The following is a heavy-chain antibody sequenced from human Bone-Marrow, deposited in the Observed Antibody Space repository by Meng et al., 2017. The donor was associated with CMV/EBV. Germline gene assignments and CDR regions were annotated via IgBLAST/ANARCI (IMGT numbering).Heavy chain of an antibody. CDR2: ISSSGSTI. CDR3: AREGRESSMTTIYFDY. CDR1: GFTFSVYY. V-gene: IGHV3-11*04. D-gene: IGHD2-21*02. J-gene: IGHJ4*02. Sequence: GESLKISCAASGFTFSVYYMSWIRQAPGKGLEWVSYISSSGSTIYYADSVKGRFTISRDNAKNSLYVQMNSLRAEDTAVYYCAREGRESSMTTIYFDYWGQGTLVTVSS.